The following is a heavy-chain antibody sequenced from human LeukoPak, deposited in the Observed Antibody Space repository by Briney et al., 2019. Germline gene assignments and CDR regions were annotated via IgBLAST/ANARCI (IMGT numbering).Heavy chain of an antibody. J-gene: IGHJ4*02. V-gene: IGHV3-30*18. CDR3: AKNFHPHDILTGLFDN. D-gene: IGHD3-9*01. Sequence: GGSLRPSCAASGFTFSSYGMHWVRQAPGKGLEWVAVISYDGSKKYYADSVKGRFTISRDNSKNTLYLQKNSLRAEDTAMYYCAKNFHPHDILTGLFDNWGQGTLVTVSS. CDR1: GFTFSSYG. CDR2: ISYDGSKK.